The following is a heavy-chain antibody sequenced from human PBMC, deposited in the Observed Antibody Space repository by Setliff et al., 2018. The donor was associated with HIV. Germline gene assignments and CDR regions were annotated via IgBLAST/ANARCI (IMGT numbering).Heavy chain of an antibody. V-gene: IGHV3-23*01. CDR1: GFDFSDYS. Sequence: GGSLRLSCAASGFDFSDYSMNWVRQAPGKGLEWVSGITGSGGSAYYADSVKGRFTVSRDNSKSTVFLQMNRLTVEDSAVYFCARGLTAIVYYYMDVWGTGTTVTVSS. D-gene: IGHD2-21*02. CDR3: ARGLTAIVYYYMDV. CDR2: ITGSGGSA. J-gene: IGHJ6*03.